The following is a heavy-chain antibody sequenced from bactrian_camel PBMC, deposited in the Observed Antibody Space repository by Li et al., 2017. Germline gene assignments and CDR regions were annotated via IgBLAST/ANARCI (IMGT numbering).Heavy chain of an antibody. CDR1: GFTFSSYC. Sequence: HVQLVESGGALVQPGGSLRLSCAASGFTFSSYCMSWVRQAPGKGLEWVSAINGDDSKTYYHDSVKGRFTISRDNAKNMLYLQLNSLKTEDTARYYCAKDPYGIWFWGHFSDWGQGTQVTVS. V-gene: IGHV3S1*01. J-gene: IGHJ6*01. CDR2: INGDDSKT. D-gene: IGHD6*01. CDR3: AKDPYGIWFWGHFSD.